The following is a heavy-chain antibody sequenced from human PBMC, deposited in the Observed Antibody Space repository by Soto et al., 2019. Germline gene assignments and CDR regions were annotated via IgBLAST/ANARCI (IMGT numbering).Heavy chain of an antibody. CDR1: GFTFSSYS. D-gene: IGHD6-13*01. V-gene: IGHV3-21*01. CDR3: ARVRPKAAADI. CDR2: ISSSSSYI. Sequence: GGSLRLSCAASGFTFSSYSMNWVRQAPGKGLEWVSSISSSSSYIYYADSVKGRFTISRDNAKNSLYLQMNSLRAEDTAVYYCARVRPKAAADIWGQGTMVTVSS. J-gene: IGHJ3*02.